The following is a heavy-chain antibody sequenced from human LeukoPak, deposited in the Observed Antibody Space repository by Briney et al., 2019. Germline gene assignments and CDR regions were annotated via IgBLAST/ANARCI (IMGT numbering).Heavy chain of an antibody. CDR2: IIPIFGTA. V-gene: IGHV1-69*05. Sequence: SVKVSCKASGGTFSSYAISWVRQAPGQGLEWMGRIIPIFGTANYAQKFQGRVTITTDESTSTAYMELSSLRSEDTAVYYCARGAVGAREGNHYFDYWGQGTLVTVSS. CDR1: GGTFSSYA. D-gene: IGHD1-26*01. CDR3: ARGAVGAREGNHYFDY. J-gene: IGHJ4*02.